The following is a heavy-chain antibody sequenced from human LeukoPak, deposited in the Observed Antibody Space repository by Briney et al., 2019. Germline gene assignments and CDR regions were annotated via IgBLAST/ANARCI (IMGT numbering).Heavy chain of an antibody. V-gene: IGHV3-23*01. J-gene: IGHJ4*02. CDR2: ISESGTGT. CDR1: GVTFSRYA. CDR3: AKGIAQGFTFGSIEQDY. Sequence: PGGSLRLSCAASGVTFSRYAMSWVRQAPGKGLEWVSAISESGTGTYYADSVKGRFTISRDNSKNTLSLQTNSLRAEDTAVYYCAKGIAQGFTFGSIEQDYWGQGTLVTVSS. D-gene: IGHD3-16*01.